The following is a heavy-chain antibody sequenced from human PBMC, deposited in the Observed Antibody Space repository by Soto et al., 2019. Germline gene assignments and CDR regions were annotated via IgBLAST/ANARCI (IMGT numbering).Heavy chain of an antibody. J-gene: IGHJ4*02. CDR3: ARLNSYGYEYTDY. D-gene: IGHD5-18*01. CDR1: GGSISSYY. Sequence: QVQLQESGPGLVKPSETLSLTCTVSGGSISSYYWSWIRQPPGKGLEWIGYIYYSGSTNYNPSLMSRVTISVDTSKNQFSLNLSSVTAADTAVYYCARLNSYGYEYTDYWGQGTLVTVSS. CDR2: IYYSGST. V-gene: IGHV4-59*08.